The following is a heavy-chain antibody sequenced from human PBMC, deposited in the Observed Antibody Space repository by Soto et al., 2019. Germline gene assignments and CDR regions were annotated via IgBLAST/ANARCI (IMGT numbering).Heavy chain of an antibody. CDR2: IPQDGVDC. J-gene: IGHJ6*02. CDR3: ARDHLILPAHDFFYGSDV. CDR1: GFTFRMYS. Sequence: GGSLRLSCEVSGFTFRMYSMRWVRQTQGKGLEWVAKIPQDGVDCHYADSVKGRFTISRDNGKNSLYLQMNNLRAEDTAVYYCARDHLILPAHDFFYGSDVWGRVATVTVSS. V-gene: IGHV3-7*03. D-gene: IGHD2-21*02.